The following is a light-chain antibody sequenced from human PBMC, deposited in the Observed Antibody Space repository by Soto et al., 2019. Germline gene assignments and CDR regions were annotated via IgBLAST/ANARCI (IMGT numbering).Light chain of an antibody. V-gene: IGLV2-14*03. CDR1: HNDIGTYDY. Sequence: ALTQPTSVSGSPGQSITISCTGNHNDIGTYDYVSWYRQHPGRPPRLLIYGVTTRPSGISDRFSASKSGLTASLTISGLQPEDEADYYCSSFTSDRIYVFGPGTKVTVL. CDR3: SSFTSDRIYV. CDR2: GVT. J-gene: IGLJ1*01.